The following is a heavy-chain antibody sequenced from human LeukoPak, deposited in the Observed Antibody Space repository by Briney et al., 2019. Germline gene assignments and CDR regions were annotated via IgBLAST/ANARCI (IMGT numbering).Heavy chain of an antibody. CDR3: ARERSDSRLPPYYFDY. Sequence: PGGSLRLSCAASGFTFSSYWMSWVRQAPGKGLEWVANIKQDGSEKYYVDSVEGRFTISRDNAKNSLYLQMNSLRAEDTAVYYCARERSDSRLPPYYFDYWGQGTLVTVSS. V-gene: IGHV3-7*03. D-gene: IGHD2-21*01. J-gene: IGHJ4*02. CDR1: GFTFSSYW. CDR2: IKQDGSEK.